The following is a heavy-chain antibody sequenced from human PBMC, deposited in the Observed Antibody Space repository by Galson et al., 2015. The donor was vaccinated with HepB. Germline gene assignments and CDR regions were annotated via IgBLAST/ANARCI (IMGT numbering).Heavy chain of an antibody. CDR3: ARHGVTEEYFQH. CDR2: IYPGDSNT. D-gene: IGHD1-14*01. J-gene: IGHJ1*01. CDR1: GYIFTRNW. Sequence: QSGAEVKKPGESLKISCKGSGYIFTRNWIAWVRQMPGKGLEWMGIIYPGDSNTKYSPSFQGQVTISVDKSISTAYLQWSSLKASDTAMYYCARHGVTEEYFQHWGQGTLVTVSS. V-gene: IGHV5-51*01.